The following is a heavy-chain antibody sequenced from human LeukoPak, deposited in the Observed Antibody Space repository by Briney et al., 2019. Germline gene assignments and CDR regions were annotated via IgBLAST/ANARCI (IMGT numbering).Heavy chain of an antibody. D-gene: IGHD3-16*01. CDR1: GFTFSSYA. CDR2: ISGSGGST. CDR3: ARDVSMAIGGSDC. Sequence: GGSLRLSCAASGFTFSSYAMSWVRQAPGKGLEWVSAISGSGGSTHYADAVKGRFTMSRDNSKNTLYLQLNSLRAEDTAVYCCARDVSMAIGGSDCWGPGTLVTVSS. V-gene: IGHV3-23*01. J-gene: IGHJ4*02.